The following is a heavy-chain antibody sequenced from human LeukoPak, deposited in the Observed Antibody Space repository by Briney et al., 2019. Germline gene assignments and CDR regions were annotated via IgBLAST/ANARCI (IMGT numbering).Heavy chain of an antibody. V-gene: IGHV1-46*01. J-gene: IGHJ5*02. Sequence: ASVKVSCKASGYTFTSYYMHWVRQAPRQGLEWMGIINPSGGSTSYAQKFQGRVTMTRDTSTSTVYMELSSLRSEDTAVYYCARPARLAAAGTGGWFDPWGQGTLVTVSS. CDR2: INPSGGST. CDR1: GYTFTSYY. D-gene: IGHD6-13*01. CDR3: ARPARLAAAGTGGWFDP.